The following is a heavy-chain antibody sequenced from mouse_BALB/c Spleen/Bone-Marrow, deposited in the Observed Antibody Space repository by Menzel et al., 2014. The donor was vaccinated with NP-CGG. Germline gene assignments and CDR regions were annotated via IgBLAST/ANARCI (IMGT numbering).Heavy chain of an antibody. V-gene: IGHV2-4*02. CDR3: ARQPLRRHAMDY. J-gene: IGHJ4*01. D-gene: IGHD1-2*01. Sequence: VQVVESGPGLVQPSQSLSIPCTVSGFSLTSYGVHWVRQPPGKGLEWLGVICSGGSTDYNAAFISRLSISKDNSKSQVFFKMNSLQADDTAIYYCARQPLRRHAMDYWGQGTSVTVSS. CDR2: ICSGGST. CDR1: GFSLTSYG.